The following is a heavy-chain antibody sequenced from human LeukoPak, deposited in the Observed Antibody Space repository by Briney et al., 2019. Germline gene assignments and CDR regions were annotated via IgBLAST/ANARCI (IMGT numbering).Heavy chain of an antibody. CDR3: SSPCEGDCQGSAFDI. J-gene: IGHJ3*02. CDR1: GFTFSGSG. CDR2: IRSKANSYAT. V-gene: IGHV3-73*01. D-gene: IGHD2-21*02. Sequence: GSLKLSCAASGFTFSGSGIHWVRQASGKGLAWVGRIRSKANSYATAYAASVKVRFTISRDDSKNTAYLQMNSLKTEDTAVYYCSSPCEGDCQGSAFDIWGQGTMVTVSS.